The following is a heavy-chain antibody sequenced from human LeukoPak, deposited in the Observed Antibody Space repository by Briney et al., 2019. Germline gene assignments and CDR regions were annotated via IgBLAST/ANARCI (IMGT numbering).Heavy chain of an antibody. CDR1: VFPVNSNY. V-gene: IGHV3-66*01. Sequence: GGSLRLFCAASVFPVNSNYMSWVRRAPGKGLEGVSDIYSGGSTYYGDSGKGRFTLPREHSKNTLYLQMKSLRAGDTGVYYGARDGPRYGDYEYWGQGTLVTVSS. D-gene: IGHD4-17*01. J-gene: IGHJ4*02. CDR3: ARDGPRYGDYEY. CDR2: IYSGGST.